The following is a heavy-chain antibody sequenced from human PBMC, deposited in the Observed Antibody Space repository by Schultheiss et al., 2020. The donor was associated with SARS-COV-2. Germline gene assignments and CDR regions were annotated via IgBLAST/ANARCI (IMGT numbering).Heavy chain of an antibody. CDR3: ARDYYDSSGYYGYYYYYGMDV. V-gene: IGHV4-4*07. J-gene: IGHJ6*02. CDR1: GGSISSYY. D-gene: IGHD3-22*01. Sequence: GSLRLSCTVSGGSISSYYWSWIRQPAGKGLEWIGRIYTSGSTNYNPSLKSRVTMSVDTSKNQFSLKLSSVTAADTAVYYCARDYYDSSGYYGYYYYYGMDVWGQGTTVTVSS. CDR2: IYTSGST.